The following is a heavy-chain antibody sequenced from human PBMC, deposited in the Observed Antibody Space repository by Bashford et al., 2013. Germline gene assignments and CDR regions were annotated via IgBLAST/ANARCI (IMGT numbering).Heavy chain of an antibody. J-gene: IGHJ4*03. CDR3: ARPYCTTISCFAYDS. CDR2: IKQEEGER. D-gene: IGHD2-8*01. V-gene: IGHV3-7*01. Sequence: VRQAPGKGLEWVANIKQEEGERYYVDSGKGRFTISGDNAKNPLYLQVNSLRAEDTAVYYCARPYCTTISCFAYDSWGQGTMVTVSS.